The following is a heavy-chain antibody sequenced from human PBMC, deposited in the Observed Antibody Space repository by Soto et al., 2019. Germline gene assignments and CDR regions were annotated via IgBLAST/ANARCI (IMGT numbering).Heavy chain of an antibody. Sequence: EGLALTCAVYGGSFSVYYWSWIRQPPGNGLEWIGEINHSGSTNYNPSLKSRVTISVDTSKNQFSLKLSSVTAADTAVYYCARARWFGELFTSNSYVDYWGQGTLVTVSS. D-gene: IGHD3-10*01. CDR1: GGSFSVYY. V-gene: IGHV4-34*01. CDR3: ARARWFGELFTSNSYVDY. J-gene: IGHJ4*02. CDR2: INHSGST.